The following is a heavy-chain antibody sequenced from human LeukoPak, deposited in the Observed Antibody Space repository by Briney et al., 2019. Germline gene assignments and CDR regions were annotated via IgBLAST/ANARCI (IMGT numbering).Heavy chain of an antibody. V-gene: IGHV3-43*02. CDR3: ANLGNSARDDY. Sequence: QPGGSLRLSCAASGFTFSYYAMHWVRQAPGRGLEWVSLITGDGGTTSYADSVKGRFSISRDNSKNSLFLQMNSLRTEDTALYYCANLGNSARDDYWGQGTLVTVSS. CDR1: GFTFSYYA. CDR2: ITGDGGTT. J-gene: IGHJ4*02. D-gene: IGHD4-23*01.